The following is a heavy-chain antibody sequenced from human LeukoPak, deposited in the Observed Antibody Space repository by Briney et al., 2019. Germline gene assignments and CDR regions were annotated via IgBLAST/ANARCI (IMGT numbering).Heavy chain of an antibody. J-gene: IGHJ4*02. D-gene: IGHD2-8*01. Sequence: ASVKVSCKTSGYTFTTYYMYWLRQAPGQGLERMWWFYPNSGATGYAQKFQGRVTMTRDTSVSTIYMELSRLRSEDTAVYYCARDGVSTTPAFDYWGQRTLVTASS. CDR1: GYTFTTYY. V-gene: IGHV1-2*02. CDR3: ARDGVSTTPAFDY. CDR2: FYPNSGAT.